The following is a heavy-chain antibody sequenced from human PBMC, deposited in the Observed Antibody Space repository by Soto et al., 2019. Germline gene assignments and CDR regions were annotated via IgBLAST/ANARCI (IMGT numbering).Heavy chain of an antibody. J-gene: IGHJ6*02. CDR1: GYTFTSYG. D-gene: IGHD3-3*01. Sequence: ASVKVSCNASGYTFTSYGISWVRQAPGQGLEWMGWISAYNGNTNYAQKLQGRVTMTTDTSTSTAYMELRSLRSDDTAVYYCARKYYDFWSGYPRPYYYYGMDVWGQGTTVTVSS. CDR2: ISAYNGNT. CDR3: ARKYYDFWSGYPRPYYYYGMDV. V-gene: IGHV1-18*01.